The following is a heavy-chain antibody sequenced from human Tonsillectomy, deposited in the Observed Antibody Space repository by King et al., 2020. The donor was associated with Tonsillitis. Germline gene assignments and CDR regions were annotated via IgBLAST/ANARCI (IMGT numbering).Heavy chain of an antibody. CDR3: TRHRTSSNYEDLDS. V-gene: IGHV3-20*04. D-gene: IGHD4-11*01. J-gene: IGHJ4*02. Sequence: VQLVESGGGVVRPGGSLRLSCATSGFNFGDYGMSWVRQVPGKGLQWISGIDSSGGGTTYADSVQGRFIISRDNAMKSVYLQMSGMRGADTAFYYCTRHRTSSNYEDLDSWGQGNLVTVSS. CDR2: IDSSGGGT. CDR1: GFNFGDYG.